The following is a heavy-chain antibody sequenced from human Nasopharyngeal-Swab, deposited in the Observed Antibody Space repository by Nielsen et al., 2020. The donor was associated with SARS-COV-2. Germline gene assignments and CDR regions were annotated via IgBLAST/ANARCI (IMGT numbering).Heavy chain of an antibody. Sequence: GESLKISCAASGFTFDDYAMHWVRQAPGKGLEWVPLISGDGGSTYYTDSVKGRFTISRDNSKNSLYLQMNSLRTEDTALYYCAKDISSSGYYGMDVWGQGTTVTVSS. CDR3: AKDISSSGYYGMDV. V-gene: IGHV3-43*02. CDR1: GFTFDDYA. D-gene: IGHD6-6*01. J-gene: IGHJ6*02. CDR2: ISGDGGST.